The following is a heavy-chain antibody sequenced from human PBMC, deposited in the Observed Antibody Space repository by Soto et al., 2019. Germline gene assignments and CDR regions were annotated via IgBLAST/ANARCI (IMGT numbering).Heavy chain of an antibody. D-gene: IGHD5-12*01. CDR3: ARDFVDIVATIGGTYYYGMDV. Sequence: ASVKVSCKASGYTFTNSAIHWVRQAPGQTLEWMGWINVGNGNTNYSQKFQGRVTMTRDTSISTAYLELSSLRSDDTAVYYCARDFVDIVATIGGTYYYGMDVWGQGTTVTVAS. CDR1: GYTFTNSA. CDR2: INVGNGNT. V-gene: IGHV1-3*01. J-gene: IGHJ6*02.